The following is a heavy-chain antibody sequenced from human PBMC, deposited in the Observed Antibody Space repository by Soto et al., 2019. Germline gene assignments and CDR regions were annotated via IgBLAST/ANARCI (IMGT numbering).Heavy chain of an antibody. V-gene: IGHV1-69*01. J-gene: IGHJ4*02. CDR2: IIPVFGIP. Sequence: QVQRVQSGAEVKKPGSSVKVSCEASGGTFNIYAISWVRQAPGQGLEWMGGIIPVFGIPSYAQKFRGRVTITADESTDTAYMELSSLRSEDTAVYFFARGPYYDFWKGYSYFDSWGQETLVTVSS. D-gene: IGHD3-3*01. CDR1: GGTFNIYA. CDR3: ARGPYYDFWKGYSYFDS.